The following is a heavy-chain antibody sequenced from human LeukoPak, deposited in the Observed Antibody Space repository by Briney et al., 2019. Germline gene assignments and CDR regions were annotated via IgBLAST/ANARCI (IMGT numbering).Heavy chain of an antibody. J-gene: IGHJ4*02. CDR2: IYYSGST. Sequence: SETLSLTCTVSGGSISSSSYYWGWIRQPPGKGLEWIGSIYYSGSTYYNPSLKSRVTISVDTSKNQFSLKLSSVTAADTAVYYCARGRSITVAGEFDYWGQGTLVTVSP. CDR1: GGSISSSSYY. V-gene: IGHV4-39*07. CDR3: ARGRSITVAGEFDY. D-gene: IGHD6-19*01.